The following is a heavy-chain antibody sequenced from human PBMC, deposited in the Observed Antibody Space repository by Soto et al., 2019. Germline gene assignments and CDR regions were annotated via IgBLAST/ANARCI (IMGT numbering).Heavy chain of an antibody. CDR1: GFTFSSYG. CDR3: AKDRRLNYDFWSGTLDY. D-gene: IGHD3-3*01. Sequence: VGSLRLSCAASGFTFSSYGMHWVRHAPGKGLEWVAVISYDGSNKYYADSVKGRFTISRDNSKNTLYLQMNSLRAEDTAVYYCAKDRRLNYDFWSGTLDYWGQGTLVTVSS. CDR2: ISYDGSNK. V-gene: IGHV3-30*18. J-gene: IGHJ4*02.